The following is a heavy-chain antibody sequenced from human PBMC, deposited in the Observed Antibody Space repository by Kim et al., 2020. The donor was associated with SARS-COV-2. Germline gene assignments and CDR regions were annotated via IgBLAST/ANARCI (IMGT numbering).Heavy chain of an antibody. CDR3: VKSGLRRLRYFDWLLPEGVTLDY. CDR2: ISSNGGST. Sequence: GGSLRLSCSASGFTFSSYAMHWVRQAPGKGLEYVSAISSNGGSTYYADSVKGRFTISRDNSKNTLYLQMSSLRAEDTAVYYCVKSGLRRLRYFDWLLPEGVTLDYWGQGTLVTVSS. V-gene: IGHV3-64D*06. CDR1: GFTFSSYA. J-gene: IGHJ4*02. D-gene: IGHD3-9*01.